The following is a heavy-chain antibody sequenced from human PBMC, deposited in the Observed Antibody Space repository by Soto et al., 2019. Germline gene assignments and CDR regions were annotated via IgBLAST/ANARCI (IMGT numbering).Heavy chain of an antibody. D-gene: IGHD2-2*01. J-gene: IGHJ5*02. CDR1: GGSISSGGYS. Sequence: QLQLQESGSGLVKPSQTLSLTCAVSGGSISSGGYSWSWIRQPPGKGLEWIGYIYHSGSTYYNPSLKSRVTISVDRSKNQFSLKLSSVTAADTAVYYCARGNLNIVLVPAAMWDWFDPWGQGTLVTVSS. CDR3: ARGNLNIVLVPAAMWDWFDP. V-gene: IGHV4-30-2*01. CDR2: IYHSGST.